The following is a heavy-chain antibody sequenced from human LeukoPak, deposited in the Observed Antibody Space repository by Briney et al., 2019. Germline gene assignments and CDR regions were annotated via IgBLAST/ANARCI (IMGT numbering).Heavy chain of an antibody. D-gene: IGHD5-24*01. V-gene: IGHV4-59*08. CDR1: GGSISSYY. Sequence: SETLSLTCTVSGGSISSYYWSWIRQPPGKGLEWIWYIYYSGSTNYNPSLKSRVTISVDTSKNPFSLKLSSVTAADTAVYYCARSRRREIYGMDVWGQGTTVTVSS. CDR2: IYYSGST. CDR3: ARSRRREIYGMDV. J-gene: IGHJ6*02.